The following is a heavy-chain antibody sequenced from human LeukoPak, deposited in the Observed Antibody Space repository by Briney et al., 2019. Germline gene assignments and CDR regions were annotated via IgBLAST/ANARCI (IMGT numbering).Heavy chain of an antibody. CDR2: ISSSSSYI. Sequence: PGGSLRLSCAASGFTSRSNSMNWVRQAPGKGLEWASSISSSSSYIYYADSVKGRFTISRDNAKNSLYLQMNSLRAEDTAVYYCAAHSSSGSEYFQHXGQGTLVTVSS. CDR1: GFTSRSNS. D-gene: IGHD6-13*01. V-gene: IGHV3-21*01. J-gene: IGHJ1*01. CDR3: AAHSSSGSEYFQH.